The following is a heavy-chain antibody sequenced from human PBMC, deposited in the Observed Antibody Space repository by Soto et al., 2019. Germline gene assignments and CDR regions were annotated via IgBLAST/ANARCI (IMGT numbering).Heavy chain of an antibody. CDR2: IAGNDAGA. D-gene: IGHD2-2*01. Sequence: EVQLLESGGGLVQPGGSLRLSCAASGFTFSSYAMSWVRQPPGQGLQWVSTIAGNDAGADFAESVRGRFTISRDNSKNTLYLQMASLRGEDTAIYYCAKDSLSSSTWHLYHFDHWGQGTLVTVSS. CDR1: GFTFSSYA. J-gene: IGHJ4*02. CDR3: AKDSLSSSTWHLYHFDH. V-gene: IGHV3-23*01.